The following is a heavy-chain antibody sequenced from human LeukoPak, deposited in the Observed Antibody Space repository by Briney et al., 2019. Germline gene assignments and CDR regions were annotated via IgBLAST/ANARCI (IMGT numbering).Heavy chain of an antibody. D-gene: IGHD3-9*01. CDR3: ARAPGLRYFDWLPDYFDY. CDR2: INAGNGNT. J-gene: IGHJ4*02. Sequence: ASVKVSCKASGYTFTSYAMHWVRQAPGQRLEWMGWINAGNGNTKHSQKFQGRVTITRDTSASTAYMELSSLRSEDTAVYYCARAPGLRYFDWLPDYFDYWGQGTLVTVSS. CDR1: GYTFTSYA. V-gene: IGHV1-3*01.